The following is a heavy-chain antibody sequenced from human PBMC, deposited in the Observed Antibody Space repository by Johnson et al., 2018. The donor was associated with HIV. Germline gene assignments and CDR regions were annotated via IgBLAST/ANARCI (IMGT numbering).Heavy chain of an antibody. CDR2: IGTAGDT. D-gene: IGHD3-16*02. V-gene: IGHV3-13*01. CDR3: VRARGITLGGVIVRVGAFDI. J-gene: IGHJ3*02. CDR1: GFSFSSYD. Sequence: VQLVESGGGVVQPGRSLRLSCAASGFSFSSYDMHWVRQATGKGLEWVSAIGTAGDTYYPGSVKGRFTISRENAKNSLYIQMNRLRAGDTAVYYCVRARGITLGGVIVRVGAFDIWGQGTMVTVSS.